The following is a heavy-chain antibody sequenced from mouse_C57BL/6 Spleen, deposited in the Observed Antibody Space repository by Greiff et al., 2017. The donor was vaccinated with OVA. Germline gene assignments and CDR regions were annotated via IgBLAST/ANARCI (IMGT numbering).Heavy chain of an antibody. D-gene: IGHD3-3*01. CDR2: IYPSDSET. J-gene: IGHJ1*03. CDR3: ARRDSWYFDV. CDR1: GYTFTSYW. V-gene: IGHV1-61*01. Sequence: QVQLQQSGAELVRPGSSVKLSCKASGYTFTSYWMDWVKQRPGQGLEWIGNIYPSDSETHYNQKFKDKATLTVDKSSSTAYMQLSSLTSEDSAVYYCARRDSWYFDVWGTGTTVTVSS.